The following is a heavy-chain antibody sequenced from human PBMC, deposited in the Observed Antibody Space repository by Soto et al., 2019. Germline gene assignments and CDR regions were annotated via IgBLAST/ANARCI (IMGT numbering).Heavy chain of an antibody. CDR2: INPSGGST. J-gene: IGHJ6*02. D-gene: IGHD5-18*01. Sequence: ASVKVSSKASGYTSTSYYMHWVRQAPGQGLEWMGIINPSGGSTSYAQKFQGRVTMTRDTSTRTVYMELSSFRSEDTAVYFCAIDGRDTAMVISYFYGMDVWGQGATVTVSS. CDR3: AIDGRDTAMVISYFYGMDV. V-gene: IGHV1-46*01. CDR1: GYTSTSYY.